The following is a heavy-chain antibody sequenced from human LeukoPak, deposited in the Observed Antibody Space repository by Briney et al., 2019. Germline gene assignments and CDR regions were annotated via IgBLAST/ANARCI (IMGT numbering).Heavy chain of an antibody. D-gene: IGHD3-10*01. CDR3: ASGDYGAGSPVMRY. Sequence: SETLSLACTVSGGSISSYYWSWIRQPPGKGLEWIGYIYYSGSTNYNPSLKSRVTISVDTSKNQFSLKLTSVTAADTAVYYCASGDYGAGSPVMRYWGHGTLVIVSS. V-gene: IGHV4-59*08. CDR2: IYYSGST. CDR1: GGSISSYY. J-gene: IGHJ4*01.